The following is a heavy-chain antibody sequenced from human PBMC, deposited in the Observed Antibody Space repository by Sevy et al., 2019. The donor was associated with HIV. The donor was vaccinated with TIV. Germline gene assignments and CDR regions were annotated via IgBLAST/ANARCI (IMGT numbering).Heavy chain of an antibody. V-gene: IGHV1-18*01. CDR1: SYTFSNYG. J-gene: IGHJ4*02. CDR2: ISGFNGNT. D-gene: IGHD3-22*01. CDR3: ARGCTSTYYGSVDY. Sequence: ASVKVSCKASSYTFSNYGITWVRQAPGQGLEWVGWISGFNGNTKYAQKFQGRVTVTTDTSMTTVYMELRSLRSDDTAVYYCARGCTSTYYGSVDYWGQGTLVTVSS.